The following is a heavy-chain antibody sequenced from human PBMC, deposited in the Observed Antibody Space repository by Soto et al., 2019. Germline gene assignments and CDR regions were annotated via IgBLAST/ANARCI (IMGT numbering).Heavy chain of an antibody. Sequence: GGSLRLSCAASGFTFSSYGMHWVRQAPGKGLEWVAVISYDGSNKYYADSVKGRFTISRDNSKNTLYLQMNSLRAEDTAVYYCAKSPCSSTSCYEFYWGQGTLVTVSS. CDR2: ISYDGSNK. CDR3: AKSPCSSTSCYEFY. V-gene: IGHV3-30*18. D-gene: IGHD2-2*01. CDR1: GFTFSSYG. J-gene: IGHJ4*02.